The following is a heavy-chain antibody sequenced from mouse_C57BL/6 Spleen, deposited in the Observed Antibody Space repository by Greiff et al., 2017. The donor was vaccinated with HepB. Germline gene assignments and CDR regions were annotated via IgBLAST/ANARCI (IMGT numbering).Heavy chain of an antibody. J-gene: IGHJ4*01. V-gene: IGHV5-4*01. CDR3: ARVGRRYAMDY. CDR1: GFTFSSYA. Sequence: EVQVVESGGGLVKPGGSLKLSCAASGFTFSSYAMSWVRQTPEKRLEWVATISDGGSYTYYPDNVKGRFTISRDNAKNNLYLQMSHLKSEDTAMYYCARVGRRYAMDYWGQGTSVTVSS. CDR2: ISDGGSYT.